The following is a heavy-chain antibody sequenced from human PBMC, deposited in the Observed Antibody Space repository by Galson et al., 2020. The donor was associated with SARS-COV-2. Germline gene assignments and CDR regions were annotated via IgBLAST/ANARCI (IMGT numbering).Heavy chain of an antibody. V-gene: IGHV1-2*06. CDR3: TRGSNSSPFYHFDP. Sequence: GESMKISCKASGSTFRGHYMHWVRLAPGQGLEWMGRINPNSGDTDVAQKFQGRVTMTTDTSLTTAYMELSRLTSDDTAVYYCTRGSNSSPFYHFDPWGQGTLVTVSS. CDR1: GSTFRGHY. CDR2: INPNSGDT. D-gene: IGHD3-10*01. J-gene: IGHJ5*02.